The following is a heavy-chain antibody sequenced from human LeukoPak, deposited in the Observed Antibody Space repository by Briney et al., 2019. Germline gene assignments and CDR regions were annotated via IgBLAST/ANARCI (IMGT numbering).Heavy chain of an antibody. Sequence: GESLKISCKGSGYSFTSYWIGWVRQMPGKGLEWMGIIYPGDSDTRYSPSFQGQVTFSADKSISTAYLQWSSLKASDTAMYYCARPRVRYCSSTSCYGGAFDIWGQGTMVTVSS. CDR1: GYSFTSYW. D-gene: IGHD2-2*01. V-gene: IGHV5-51*01. CDR3: ARPRVRYCSSTSCYGGAFDI. CDR2: IYPGDSDT. J-gene: IGHJ3*02.